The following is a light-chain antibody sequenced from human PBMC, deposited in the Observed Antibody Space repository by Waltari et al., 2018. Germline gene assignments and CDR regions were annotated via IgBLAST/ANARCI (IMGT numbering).Light chain of an antibody. V-gene: IGKV3-11*01. CDR3: QQRSNWPLST. Sequence: EIVLTQSPATLSLSPGERATLSCRASQSVSSYLAWYQQKPGQAPRLLIYDASNMATGIPARFSGSGSGTDFTLTISSLEPEDFAVYYCQQRSNWPLSTFGGGTKVEIK. CDR2: DAS. J-gene: IGKJ4*01. CDR1: QSVSSY.